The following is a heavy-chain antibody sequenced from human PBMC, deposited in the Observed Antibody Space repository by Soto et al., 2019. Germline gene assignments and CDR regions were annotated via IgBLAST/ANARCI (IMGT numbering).Heavy chain of an antibody. D-gene: IGHD3-9*01. CDR3: ARPPGYISDWYYFDL. CDR1: GYTFIDYY. V-gene: IGHV1-2*02. J-gene: IGHJ4*02. CDR2: ISPKSGGT. Sequence: QVLLVQSGAEVKKPGASVKVSCEASGYTFIDYYMHWVRQAPGQGFEWMGRISPKSGGTNYAQKFQGRVTMTWDTSLNTAFMELSSLISEDTAVYYCARPPGYISDWYYFDLWGQGTLVTVSS.